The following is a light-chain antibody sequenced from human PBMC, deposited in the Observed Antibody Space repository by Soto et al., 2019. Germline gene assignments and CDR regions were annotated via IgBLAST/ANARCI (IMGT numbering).Light chain of an antibody. CDR3: CSYAGSSTFV. J-gene: IGLJ2*01. CDR2: EVN. Sequence: QSVLTQPASVSGSPGQSITISCTGTSSDIGNYDLVSWYQQHPGKAPKFMIYEVNKRPSGVSNRFSGPKSGITASLTISGLQAEDEADYYCCSYAGSSTFVFGGGTKLTVL. CDR1: SSDIGNYDL. V-gene: IGLV2-23*02.